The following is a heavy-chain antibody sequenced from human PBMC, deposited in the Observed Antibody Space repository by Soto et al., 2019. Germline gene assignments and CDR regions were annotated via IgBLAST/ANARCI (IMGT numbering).Heavy chain of an antibody. CDR3: ARPQNDILTDSYTNYFDS. CDR2: IDPKNGNT. Sequence: ASVKVSCKASGYTFTTFGISWVRQAPGQGLEWMGWIDPKNGNTKDAQKFQGRVTMTTDTSTSTAYMELRSLRSDDTAVYYCARPQNDILTDSYTNYFDSWGQGTPVTVSS. J-gene: IGHJ4*02. D-gene: IGHD3-9*01. V-gene: IGHV1-18*01. CDR1: GYTFTTFG.